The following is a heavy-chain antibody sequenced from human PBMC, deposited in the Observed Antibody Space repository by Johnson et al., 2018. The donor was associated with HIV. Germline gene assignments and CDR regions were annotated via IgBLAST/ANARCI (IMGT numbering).Heavy chain of an antibody. V-gene: IGHV3-30*18. Sequence: QMLLVESGGGVVQPGGSLRLSCAASGFTFSSYGMHWVRQTPGKGLEWVAVISYNGTNTWYADSVKGRFTISRDNSKNTMYLQLNSLRPEDTAVYYCVKDRGGRFSGSYLSLRVGAFDILGQGTMVTVSS. CDR1: GFTFSSYG. CDR2: ISYNGTNT. CDR3: VKDRGGRFSGSYLSLRVGAFDI. D-gene: IGHD1-26*01. J-gene: IGHJ3*02.